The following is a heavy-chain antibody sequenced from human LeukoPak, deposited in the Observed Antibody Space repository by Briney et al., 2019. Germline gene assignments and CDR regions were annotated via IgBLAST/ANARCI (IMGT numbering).Heavy chain of an antibody. D-gene: IGHD6-13*01. Sequence: GGSLRLSCAASGFTFSSYWMSWVRQAPGKGLEWVAVISYDGSNKYYADSVKGRFTISRDNSKNTLYLQMNSLRAEDTAVYYCARAGIAAAGTGYFDYWGQGTLVTVSS. CDR1: GFTFSSYW. J-gene: IGHJ4*02. V-gene: IGHV3-30*03. CDR2: ISYDGSNK. CDR3: ARAGIAAAGTGYFDY.